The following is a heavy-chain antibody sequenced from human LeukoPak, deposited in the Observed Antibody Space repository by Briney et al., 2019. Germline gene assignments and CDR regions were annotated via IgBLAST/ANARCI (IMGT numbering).Heavy chain of an antibody. CDR2: INHSGST. V-gene: IGHV4-34*01. D-gene: IGHD3-10*01. Sequence: PSETLSLTCAVYGGSFSGYYWSWIRQPPGKGLEWIGEINHSGSTNYNPSLKSRVTISVDTSKNQFSLKLRSVTAADTAVYYCARGSPYYYGSGNWFDPWGQGTLVTVSS. CDR1: GGSFSGYY. CDR3: ARGSPYYYGSGNWFDP. J-gene: IGHJ5*02.